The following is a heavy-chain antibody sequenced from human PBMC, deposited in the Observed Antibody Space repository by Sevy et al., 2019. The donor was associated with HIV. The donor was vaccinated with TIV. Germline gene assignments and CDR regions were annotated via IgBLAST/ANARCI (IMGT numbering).Heavy chain of an antibody. CDR2: IGTAGDT. CDR1: GFTFSSYD. Sequence: GGSLRLSCAASGFTFSSYDMHWVRQATGKGLEWVSAIGTAGDTYYPGSVKGRFTISRENAKNSLYLQMNSLRAGDTAVYYCARGAPSGGSSWLMYYFDYWGQGTLVTVSS. D-gene: IGHD6-13*01. J-gene: IGHJ4*02. V-gene: IGHV3-13*01. CDR3: ARGAPSGGSSWLMYYFDY.